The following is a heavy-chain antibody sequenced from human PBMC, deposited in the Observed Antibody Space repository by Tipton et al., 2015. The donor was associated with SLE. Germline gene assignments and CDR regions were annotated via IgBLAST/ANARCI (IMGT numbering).Heavy chain of an antibody. CDR1: GGSFSGYY. Sequence: TLSLTCAVHGGSFSGYYWSWIRQPPGKGLEWIGRIYTSGSTNYNPSLRSRVTMSVDTSKNQFSLKLSSVTAADTAVYYCARGIAADLNWFDPWGQGTLVTVSS. CDR2: IYTSGST. V-gene: IGHV4-59*10. J-gene: IGHJ5*02. D-gene: IGHD6-13*01. CDR3: ARGIAADLNWFDP.